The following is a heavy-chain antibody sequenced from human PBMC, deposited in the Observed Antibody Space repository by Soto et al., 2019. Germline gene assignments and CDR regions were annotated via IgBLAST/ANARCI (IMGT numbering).Heavy chain of an antibody. D-gene: IGHD4-4*01. Sequence: SLKISCKGYGYSFTSYWIGWVRQMPGKGLEWMGITYPGDSDTRYSPSFPGQVTISADKAISPAYLQWSSLKASDTAMYYCASSHDYSNYYYGMAVGGQGTTVTVSS. J-gene: IGHJ6*02. CDR2: TYPGDSDT. V-gene: IGHV5-51*01. CDR3: ASSHDYSNYYYGMAV. CDR1: GYSFTSYW.